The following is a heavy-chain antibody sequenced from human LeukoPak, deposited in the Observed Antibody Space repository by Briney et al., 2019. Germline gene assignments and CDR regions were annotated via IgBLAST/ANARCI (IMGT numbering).Heavy chain of an antibody. J-gene: IGHJ4*02. D-gene: IGHD3-22*01. V-gene: IGHV3-48*03. CDR1: GFTFSSYE. CDR2: ISSSGSTI. CDR3: ARGIIPENQYYYDSSGYYYVPPGY. Sequence: GGSLRLSCAASGFTFSSYEMNWVRQAPGKGLEWVSYISSSGSTIYYADSVKGRFTISKDNAKNSLYMQMNSLRAEDTAVYYCARGIIPENQYYYDSSGYYYVPPGYWGQGTLVTVSS.